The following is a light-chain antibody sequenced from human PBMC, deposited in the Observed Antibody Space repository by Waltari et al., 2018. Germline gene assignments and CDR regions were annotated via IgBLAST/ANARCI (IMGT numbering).Light chain of an antibody. J-gene: IGLJ3*02. CDR2: EVS. CDR3: SLYTSSSRV. Sequence: QSALTQPPSVSGSPGQSVLISCPGTTRDVCSSKRFSWYHQPPGTAPKLMIYEVSNRPSGVPDRFSGSKSGNTASLTISGLQAEDEADYYCSLYTSSSRVFGGGTKLTVL. CDR1: TRDVCSSKR. V-gene: IGLV2-18*01.